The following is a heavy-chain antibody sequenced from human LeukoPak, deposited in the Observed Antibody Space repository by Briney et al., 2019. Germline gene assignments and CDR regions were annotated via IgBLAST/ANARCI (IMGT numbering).Heavy chain of an antibody. V-gene: IGHV4-4*07. D-gene: IGHD3-3*01. J-gene: IGHJ5*02. Sequence: SETLSLTCTVSGSSISSYYWSWIRQPAGKGLEWIGRIYTSGSTNYNPSLKSRVTMSVDTSKNQFSLKLSSVTAADTAVYYCAREDFWSGSNWFDPWGQGTLVTVSS. CDR2: IYTSGST. CDR3: AREDFWSGSNWFDP. CDR1: GSSISSYY.